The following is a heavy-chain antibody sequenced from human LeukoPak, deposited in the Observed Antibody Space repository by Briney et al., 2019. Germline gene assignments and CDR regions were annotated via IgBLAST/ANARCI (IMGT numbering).Heavy chain of an antibody. CDR2: INHSGST. CDR1: GGSFSGYY. CDR3: ATMGIVGALDY. J-gene: IGHJ4*02. V-gene: IGHV4-34*01. Sequence: SETLSLTCAVYGGSFSGYYWSWIRQPPGKGLEWIGEINHSGSTNYNPSLKSRVTMSVDTSKNQFSLKLSSVTAADTAVYYCATMGIVGALDYWGQGTLVTVSS. D-gene: IGHD1-26*01.